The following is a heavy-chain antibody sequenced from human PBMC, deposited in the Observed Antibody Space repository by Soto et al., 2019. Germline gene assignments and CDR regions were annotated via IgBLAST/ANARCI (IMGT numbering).Heavy chain of an antibody. V-gene: IGHV3-74*01. J-gene: IGHJ4*02. CDR1: GFTLSSYW. D-gene: IGHD4-17*01. CDR2: INGAGQII. CDR3: VREDCGGGLCNRFAY. Sequence: EVKVVESGGGSVQPGGCLILSCAASGFTLSSYWMHWARSAPGKGRVWVSSINGAGQIIRLADSATGRFTVSPDNRKNTLYLQMNSVISEYTAVYYCVREDCGGGLCNRFAYGGQCAPVTASS.